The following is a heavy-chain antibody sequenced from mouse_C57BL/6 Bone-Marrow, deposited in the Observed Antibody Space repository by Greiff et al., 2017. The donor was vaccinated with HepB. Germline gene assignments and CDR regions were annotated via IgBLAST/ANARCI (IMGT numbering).Heavy chain of an antibody. Sequence: QVQLQQPGAELVMPGASVKLSCKASGYTFTSYWMHWVKQRPGQGLEWIGEIDPSDSYTNYNQKFKGKSTLTVDKSSSTAYMQLSSLTSEDSAVYYGAREGNGSSSYYYAMDYWGQGTSVTVSS. CDR1: GYTFTSYW. D-gene: IGHD1-1*01. CDR2: IDPSDSYT. V-gene: IGHV1-69*01. CDR3: AREGNGSSSYYYAMDY. J-gene: IGHJ4*01.